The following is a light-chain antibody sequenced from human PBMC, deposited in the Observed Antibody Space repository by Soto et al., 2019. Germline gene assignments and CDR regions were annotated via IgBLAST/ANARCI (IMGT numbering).Light chain of an antibody. CDR3: QHSYVTPWT. CDR1: QFIDDF. V-gene: IGKV1-39*01. J-gene: IGKJ1*01. CDR2: AAS. Sequence: DIQVTQSPSSLSASVGDRVTITCRASQFIDDFLNWFQQRPGKAPKLLIYAASSLPSGVPSRFSGSASGTDFTLTITNLHSEDFATYYCQHSYVTPWTFGQGTKVEIK.